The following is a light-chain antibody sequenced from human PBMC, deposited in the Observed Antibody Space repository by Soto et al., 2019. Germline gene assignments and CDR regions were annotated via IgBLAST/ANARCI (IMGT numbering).Light chain of an antibody. Sequence: DIQMTQSPSTLSAAVGDRVTITCRASQSISSWLAWYQQKPGKAPQLLLYKASSLESGVPSRFSGSGSATEFTLTISSLQTDDFAAYYCQQYNSYPMYTFGQGTKLEIK. CDR2: KAS. J-gene: IGKJ2*01. CDR3: QQYNSYPMYT. V-gene: IGKV1-5*03. CDR1: QSISSW.